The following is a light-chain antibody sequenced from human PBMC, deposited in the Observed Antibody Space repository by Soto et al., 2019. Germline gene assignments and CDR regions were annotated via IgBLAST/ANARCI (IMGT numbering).Light chain of an antibody. J-gene: IGKJ5*01. CDR3: QQSSSTPPIT. Sequence: DIQMTQSPSSLSASVGDRVTITCRASQSISSYLNWYQQKPGKAPTLLIYAAASLQSGVPSRFSGSESGTDFTLTISSLQPEDFGTYYCQQSSSTPPITLGQGTRLEI. CDR2: AAA. V-gene: IGKV1-39*01. CDR1: QSISSY.